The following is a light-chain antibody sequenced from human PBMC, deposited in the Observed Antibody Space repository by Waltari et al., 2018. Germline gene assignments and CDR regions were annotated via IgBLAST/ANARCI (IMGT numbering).Light chain of an antibody. V-gene: IGLV3-19*01. Sequence: SSYLCQDSFVSVFLCQTVKITCPGASLPSYYASWYRQKPGQAPILVIYGQNNRPSGIPDRFSVSRSGNTASLTITGAQAEDEADYYCNSRDSSGNHRVFGFVTKVTVL. CDR1: SLPSYY. J-gene: IGLJ1*01. CDR3: NSRDSSGNHRV. CDR2: GQN.